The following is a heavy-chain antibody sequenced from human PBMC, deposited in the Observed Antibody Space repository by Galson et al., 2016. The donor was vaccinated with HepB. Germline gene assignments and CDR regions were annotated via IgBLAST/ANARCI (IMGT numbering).Heavy chain of an antibody. V-gene: IGHV3-33*01. CDR2: IWFDGSHK. J-gene: IGHJ4*02. D-gene: IGHD2-2*01. CDR3: ARDVSRNGYYAKGLDC. Sequence: SLRLSCAASGFDFRNYAMHWLRQSPGRGLECVAGIWFDGSHKYYADSVKGRFTISRDNSKNTLYLQMSSLRVEDTAIYYCARDVSRNGYYAKGLDCWGQGTLVTVSS. CDR1: GFDFRNYA.